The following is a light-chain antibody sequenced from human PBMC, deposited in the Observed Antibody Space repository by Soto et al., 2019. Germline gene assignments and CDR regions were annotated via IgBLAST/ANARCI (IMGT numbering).Light chain of an antibody. Sequence: QSVLTQPPSASGTPGQRVTISCSGSSSNIGSNTVNWYQQLPGTAPKLLIYSNNQRPSGVPDRFSASKSGTSASLAISGLQSGDEADYYCAAWDDSLNGLVVFGGGTKLTVL. J-gene: IGLJ2*01. CDR1: SSNIGSNT. V-gene: IGLV1-44*01. CDR3: AAWDDSLNGLVV. CDR2: SNN.